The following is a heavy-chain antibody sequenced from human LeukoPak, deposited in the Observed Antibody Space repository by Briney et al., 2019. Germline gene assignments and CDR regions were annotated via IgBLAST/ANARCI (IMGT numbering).Heavy chain of an antibody. CDR3: AKDKRNAIRNYYDSSGYAS. CDR1: GFTFSSYW. Sequence: GGSLRLSCAASGFTFSSYWMSWVRQAPGKGLEWVSAIIGMGGSTYYADSVKGRFTISRDNSKNTLYLQMNSLRAEDTAVYYCAKDKRNAIRNYYDSSGYASWGQGTLVTVSS. V-gene: IGHV3-23*01. CDR2: IIGMGGST. J-gene: IGHJ4*02. D-gene: IGHD3-22*01.